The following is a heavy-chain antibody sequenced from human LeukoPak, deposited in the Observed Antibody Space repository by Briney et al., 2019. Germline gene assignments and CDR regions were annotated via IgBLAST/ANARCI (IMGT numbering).Heavy chain of an antibody. CDR3: ARALLWFGELDV. CDR2: IYYSGKR. V-gene: IGHV4-39*02. Sequence: SETLSLTCTVSGVSITSDSHYWGWVRQSPGKGLEWIGSIYYSGKRNYNPSLQSRVTSSVDTSKNQYSLKLRSVTAADTAVYYCARALLWFGELDVWGKGTTVTVSS. CDR1: GVSITSDSHY. J-gene: IGHJ6*04. D-gene: IGHD3-10*01.